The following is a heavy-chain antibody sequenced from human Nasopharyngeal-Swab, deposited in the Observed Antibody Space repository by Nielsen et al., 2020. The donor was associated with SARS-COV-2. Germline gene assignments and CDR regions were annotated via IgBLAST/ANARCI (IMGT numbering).Heavy chain of an antibody. CDR2: IIPIFGTA. D-gene: IGHD2/OR15-2a*01. Sequence: WVRQAPGQGLEWMGGIIPIFGTANYAQKFQGRVTITADESTSTAYMELSSLRSEDTAVYYCARRPFFLSGSPHLWFDPWGQGTLVTVSS. J-gene: IGHJ5*02. V-gene: IGHV1-69*01. CDR3: ARRPFFLSGSPHLWFDP.